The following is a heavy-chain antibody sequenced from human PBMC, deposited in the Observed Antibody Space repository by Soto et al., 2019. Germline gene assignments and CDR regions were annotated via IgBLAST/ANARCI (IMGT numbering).Heavy chain of an antibody. V-gene: IGHV1-2*02. J-gene: IGHJ3*02. CDR2: INPYSGGA. D-gene: IGHD2-21*01. CDR3: ARLMHYSHSGGSSHSGFDM. CDR1: GYTFTDYF. Sequence: ASVKVSCKASGYTFTDYFIHWVRQAPGQGLEWIGWINPYSGGADLSQKFQGRVTMTRYTSISTAYMEVSSLRSDDTAVFYCARLMHYSHSGGSSHSGFDMWGQGTLVTVSS.